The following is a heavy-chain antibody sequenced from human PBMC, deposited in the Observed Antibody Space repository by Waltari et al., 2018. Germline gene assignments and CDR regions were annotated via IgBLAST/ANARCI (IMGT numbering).Heavy chain of an antibody. J-gene: IGHJ5*02. Sequence: QVPLKESGPALVKPTQTLTLTCTLSGFSLSTSAMRVSWIRQPPGKALEWLARIDWDDDKFYSTSLKTRLTISKDTSKNQVVLTMTNMDPVDTATYYCAREMGRAFDPWGQGTLVTVSS. CDR3: AREMGRAFDP. CDR1: GFSLSTSAMR. V-gene: IGHV2-70*04. CDR2: IDWDDDK. D-gene: IGHD1-26*01.